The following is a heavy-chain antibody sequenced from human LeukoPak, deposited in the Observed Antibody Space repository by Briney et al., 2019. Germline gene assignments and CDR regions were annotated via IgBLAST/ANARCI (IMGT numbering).Heavy chain of an antibody. D-gene: IGHD2-15*01. CDR1: GGSISSYY. CDR3: AREELLTGAFDI. J-gene: IGHJ3*02. V-gene: IGHV4-59*01. Sequence: SETLSLTCTGSGGSISSYYWSWIRQPPGKGLEWIGYIYYSGSTNYNPSLKSRVTISVDTSKNQFSLKLSSVTAADTAVYYCAREELLTGAFDIWGQGTMVTVSS. CDR2: IYYSGST.